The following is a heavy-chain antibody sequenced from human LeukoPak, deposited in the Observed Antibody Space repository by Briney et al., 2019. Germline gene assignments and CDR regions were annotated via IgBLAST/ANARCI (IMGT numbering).Heavy chain of an antibody. D-gene: IGHD5-12*01. CDR1: GGCMGRYY. V-gene: IGHV4-59*08. CDR2: IYYSGTT. J-gene: IGHJ3*02. CDR3: ARQQYSGYDRGAFDI. Sequence: SSETLSLTCTVAGGCMGRYYWSWIRQSPEKGLEWIGYIYYSGTTKYNPSLESRVAMSVDTSKNHFSLRLNSVTAADTAVYYCARQQYSGYDRGAFDIWGQGTRVTVSS.